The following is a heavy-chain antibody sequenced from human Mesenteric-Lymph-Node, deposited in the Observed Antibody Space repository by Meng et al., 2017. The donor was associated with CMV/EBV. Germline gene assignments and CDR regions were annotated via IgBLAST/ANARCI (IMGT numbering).Heavy chain of an antibody. CDR3: ARDWGFFNYGGAFDI. V-gene: IGHV6-1*01. CDR1: GDSVSSNNAA. J-gene: IGHJ3*02. CDR2: TCYRSKWYS. Sequence: SCAISGDSVSSNNAAWNWIRQSPSRGLEWLGRTCYRSKWYSDYAVSVKSLITINPDTSKNQFSLQLNSVTPEDTAVYYCARDWGFFNYGGAFDIWGQGTMVTVSS. D-gene: IGHD3-3*01.